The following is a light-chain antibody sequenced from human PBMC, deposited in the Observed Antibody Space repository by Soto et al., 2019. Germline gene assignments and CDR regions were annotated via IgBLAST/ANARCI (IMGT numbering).Light chain of an antibody. CDR2: GNN. Sequence: QSVLTQPPSASGTPGQRVTISCSGRSSNIGSNYVFWYQQLPGTAPKLLIYGNNQRPSGVPDRFSGSKSGTSASLAISGLRSEDEADYYCAAWDDSLSGPVFGGGTKLTAL. J-gene: IGLJ3*02. CDR3: AAWDDSLSGPV. CDR1: SSNIGSNY. V-gene: IGLV1-47*01.